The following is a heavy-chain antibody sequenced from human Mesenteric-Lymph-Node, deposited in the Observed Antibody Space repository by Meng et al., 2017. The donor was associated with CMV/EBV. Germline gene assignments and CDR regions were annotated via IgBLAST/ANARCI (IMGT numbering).Heavy chain of an antibody. CDR1: GFIFSDYS. D-gene: IGHD3-16*01. CDR2: LSGSSYTV. V-gene: IGHV3-48*04. CDR3: ARDYAGLNDY. Sequence: GESLKISCAGTGFIFSDYSMNWVRQAPGKGLEWVSYLSGSSYTVYYADSVKGRFTISRDNVKNSLYLQMNSLRAEDTAVYYCARDYAGLNDYWGQGTLVTVSS. J-gene: IGHJ4*02.